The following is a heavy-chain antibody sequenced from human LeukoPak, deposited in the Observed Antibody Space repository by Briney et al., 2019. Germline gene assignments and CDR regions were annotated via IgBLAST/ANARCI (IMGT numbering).Heavy chain of an antibody. V-gene: IGHV4-59*12. Sequence: PSETLSLTCTVSGGSISHYYWSWIRQPPGKGLEWIGYIYYSGSTNYNPSLKSRVTMSVDTSKNQFSLKLSSVTAADTAVYYCARDSHDYGDSWGQGTLVTVSS. CDR3: ARDSHDYGDS. J-gene: IGHJ4*02. CDR1: GGSISHYY. CDR2: IYYSGST.